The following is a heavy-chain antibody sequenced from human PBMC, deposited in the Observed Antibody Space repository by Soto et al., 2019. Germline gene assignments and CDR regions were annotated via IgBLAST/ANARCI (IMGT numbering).Heavy chain of an antibody. D-gene: IGHD2-15*01. Sequence: TSETLSLTCTVSGGSISSYYWSWIRQPQGKGLEWIGYIYYSGSTNYNPSLKSRVTISVDTSKNQFSLKLGAVTAAGTAVYYCPRDSGEDFDYWRQGTLVTASS. CDR3: PRDSGEDFDY. V-gene: IGHV4-59*01. CDR2: IYYSGST. CDR1: GGSISSYY. J-gene: IGHJ4*02.